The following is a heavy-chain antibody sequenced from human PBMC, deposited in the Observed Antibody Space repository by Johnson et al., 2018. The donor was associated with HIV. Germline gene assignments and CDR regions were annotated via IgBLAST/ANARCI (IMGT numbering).Heavy chain of an antibody. CDR3: AKRVHSYGYAVPFYI. J-gene: IGHJ3*02. V-gene: IGHV3-66*04. Sequence: MQLVESGGGVVQPGRSLRLSCGASGFTVSSNYMNWVRQAPGKGLEWVSVIYSGGSTYYADSVKGRFTISRDNSKNTLYLQTNSRSVEDTAVYYCAKRVHSYGYAVPFYIWGQGTMVTVSS. CDR2: IYSGGST. CDR1: GFTVSSNY. D-gene: IGHD5-18*01.